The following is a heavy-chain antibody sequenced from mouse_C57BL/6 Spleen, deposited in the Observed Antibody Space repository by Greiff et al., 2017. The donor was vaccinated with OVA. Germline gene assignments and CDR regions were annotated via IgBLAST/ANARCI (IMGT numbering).Heavy chain of an antibody. CDR3: ARGEDYGNYGGAMDY. Sequence: VQLQESGPGLVKPSQSLSLTCSVTGYSITSGYYWNWIRQFPGNKLEWMGYISYDGSNNYNPSLKNRISITRDTSKNQFFLKLNSVTTEDTATYYCARGEDYGNYGGAMDYWGQGTSVTVSS. CDR1: GYSITSGYY. CDR2: ISYDGSN. V-gene: IGHV3-6*01. D-gene: IGHD2-1*01. J-gene: IGHJ4*01.